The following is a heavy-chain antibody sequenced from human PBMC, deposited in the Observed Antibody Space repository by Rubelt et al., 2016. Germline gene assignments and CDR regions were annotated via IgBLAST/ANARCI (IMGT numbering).Heavy chain of an antibody. Sequence: GGGVVQPGRSLRLSCAASGFTFSSYVMTGVRQAPGKGLEWVSVMSGSGGSAYNADSVKGRFAIYRDNSKNTLNLKMNSLRVEETAVYYCHRLDPPGIQVAGTYDYWGKGTLVTVSS. J-gene: IGHJ4*02. CDR1: GFTFSSYV. CDR2: MSGSGGSA. CDR3: HRLDPPGIQVAGTYDY. D-gene: IGHD6-19*01. V-gene: IGHV3-23*01.